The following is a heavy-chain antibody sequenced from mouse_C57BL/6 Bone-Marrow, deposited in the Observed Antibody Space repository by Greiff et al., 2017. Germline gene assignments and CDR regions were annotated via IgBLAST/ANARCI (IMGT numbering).Heavy chain of an antibody. J-gene: IGHJ2*01. CDR2: ISSGGSYT. Sequence: EVKLVESGGDLVKPGGSLKLSCAASGFTFSSYGMSWVRQTPDKRLEWVATISSGGSYTYYPDSVKGRFTISRDTAKNTLYLQISSLKSEDTAMYYCARHGGLDYWGQGTTLTVSS. D-gene: IGHD1-1*02. CDR1: GFTFSSYG. V-gene: IGHV5-6*02. CDR3: ARHGGLDY.